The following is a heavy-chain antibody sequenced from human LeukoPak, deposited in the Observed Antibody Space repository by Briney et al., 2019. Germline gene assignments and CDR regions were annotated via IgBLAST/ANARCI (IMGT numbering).Heavy chain of an antibody. Sequence: GGSLRLSCAASGFTFSSYEMNWVRRAPGKGLEWVSYISSSGSTIYYADSVKGRFTISRDNAKNSLYLQMNSLRAEDTAVYYCARDEKREGYFDYWGQGTLVTVSS. CDR3: ARDEKREGYFDY. CDR1: GFTFSSYE. CDR2: ISSSGSTI. D-gene: IGHD1-26*01. J-gene: IGHJ4*02. V-gene: IGHV3-48*03.